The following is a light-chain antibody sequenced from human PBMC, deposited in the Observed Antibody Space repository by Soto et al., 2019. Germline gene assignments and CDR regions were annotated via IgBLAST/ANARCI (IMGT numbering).Light chain of an antibody. V-gene: IGKV1-27*01. CDR2: AAS. CDR1: QGISNY. J-gene: IGKJ1*01. CDR3: QKYNSAPWT. Sequence: DIQMTQSPSSLSASVGDRVTITCRASQGISNYLAWYQQKPGKVPKLLIYAASTLQSGVPSRFSGSGSGTDSTLTISSLLPEDVATYYCQKYNSAPWTFGQGTKVEIK.